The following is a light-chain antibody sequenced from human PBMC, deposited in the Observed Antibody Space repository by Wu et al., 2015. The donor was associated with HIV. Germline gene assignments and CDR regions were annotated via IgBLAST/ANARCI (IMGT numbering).Light chain of an antibody. J-gene: IGKJ3*01. CDR3: QRYGDSQFT. V-gene: IGKV3-20*01. CDR1: QIIPSSH. Sequence: IVLTQSPDTLSLSPGETAILSCRASQIIPSSHLAWYQQKPGQAPRLLMYGASRKATGIPDRFSGYMSAATDFTLAIFRPQPEDSAVYFCQRYGDSQFTFGRGTKVEI. CDR2: GAS.